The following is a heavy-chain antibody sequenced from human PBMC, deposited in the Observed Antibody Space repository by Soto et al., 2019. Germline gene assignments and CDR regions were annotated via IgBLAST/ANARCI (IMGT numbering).Heavy chain of an antibody. CDR1: GGSFSGYY. CDR3: ARGLPSRRKPCHY. V-gene: IGHV4-34*01. Sequence: QVQLQQWGAGLLKPSETLSLTCAVYGGSFSGYYWSWIRQPPGKGLEWIGEINHSGSTNYNPSLKIRVTISVDTSKNQFSLKLSLVPSADTSVDYCARGLPSRRKPCHYWGQGTLVTVSS. CDR2: INHSGST. J-gene: IGHJ4*02.